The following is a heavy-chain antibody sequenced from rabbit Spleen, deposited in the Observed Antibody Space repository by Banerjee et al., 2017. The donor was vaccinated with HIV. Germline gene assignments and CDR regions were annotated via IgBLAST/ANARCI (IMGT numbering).Heavy chain of an antibody. D-gene: IGHD2-1*01. CDR3: ARDLTSVIGWNFNL. V-gene: IGHV1S45*01. CDR2: INTATGKG. J-gene: IGHJ4*01. CDR1: GFDLSTYYH. Sequence: QEQLEESGGGLVKPEGSLTLTCKASGFDLSTYYHMCWIRQTPGKGLEWIGCINTATGKGVYATWAKGRFTISRTSSTTVTLQMTSLTAADTATYFCARDLTSVIGWNFNLWGPGTLVTVS.